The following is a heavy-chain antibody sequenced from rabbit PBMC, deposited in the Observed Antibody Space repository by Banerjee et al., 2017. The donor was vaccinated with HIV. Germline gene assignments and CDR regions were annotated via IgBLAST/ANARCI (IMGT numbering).Heavy chain of an antibody. CDR2: IYIGGVIT. CDR1: GFSFSTSYY. CDR3: ARTYAVSGGFYPARLDL. J-gene: IGHJ3*01. Sequence: EESGGGLVQPGASLTLTCKASGFSFSTSYYMCWVRQAPGKGPEWIACIYIGGVITHYASWVNGRFTISRSTSLNTVTLQMTSLTAADTATYFCARTYAVSGGFYPARLDLWGPGTLVTVS. D-gene: IGHD1-1*01. V-gene: IGHV1S47*01.